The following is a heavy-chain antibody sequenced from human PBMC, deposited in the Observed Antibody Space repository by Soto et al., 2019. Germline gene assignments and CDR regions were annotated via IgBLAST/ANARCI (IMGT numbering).Heavy chain of an antibody. J-gene: IGHJ4*02. D-gene: IGHD1-26*01. CDR1: GGSISSYY. CDR3: VRRYGGNFDY. CDR2: IYYSGST. V-gene: IGHV4-59*01. Sequence: SETMSHTCTVAGGSISSYYWSWIRQPPGKGLEWIGYIYYSGSTNYNPSLKSRVTISVDTSKNQFSLKLTSVTAADTAVYYCVRRYGGNFDYWGQGTLVTVS.